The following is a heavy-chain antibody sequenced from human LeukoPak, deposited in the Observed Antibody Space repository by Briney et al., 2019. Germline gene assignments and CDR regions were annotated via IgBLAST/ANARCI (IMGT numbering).Heavy chain of an antibody. CDR2: IYYSGST. CDR3: ARVRRDGYNQYPIDAFDI. Sequence: PSETLSLTCTVSGGSISSGGYYWSWIRQHPGKGLEWIGYIYYSGSTYYNPSLKSRVTISVDTSKNQFSLKLSSVTAADTAVYYCARVRRDGYNQYPIDAFDIWGQGTMVTVSS. CDR1: GGSISSGGYY. V-gene: IGHV4-61*08. D-gene: IGHD5-24*01. J-gene: IGHJ3*02.